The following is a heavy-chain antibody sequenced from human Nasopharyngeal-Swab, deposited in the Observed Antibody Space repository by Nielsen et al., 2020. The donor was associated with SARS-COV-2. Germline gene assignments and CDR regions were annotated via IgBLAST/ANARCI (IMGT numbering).Heavy chain of an antibody. CDR2: IYYSGST. J-gene: IGHJ4*02. D-gene: IGHD3-16*02. CDR1: GGSISSSSYY. CDR3: ARGMGSDYVWGSYRYEDYFDY. Sequence: ESLKISCPVSGGSISSSSYYWGWICQPPGKGLEWIGSIYYSGSTYYNPSLKSRVTISVDTSKNQFSLKLCSVTAADTAVYYCARGMGSDYVWGSYRYEDYFDYWGQGTLVTVSS. V-gene: IGHV4-39*07.